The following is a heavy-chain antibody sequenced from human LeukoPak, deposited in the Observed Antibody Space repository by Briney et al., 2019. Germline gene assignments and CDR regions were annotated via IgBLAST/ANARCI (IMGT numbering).Heavy chain of an antibody. CDR3: ARGGSSSDY. CDR1: GGSISSYY. CDR2: IYYSGST. J-gene: IGHJ4*02. D-gene: IGHD6-13*01. V-gene: IGHV4-59*01. Sequence: SETLSLTCTVSGGSISSYYWSWIRQPPGKGLEWIGYIYYSGSTNYNPSLKSRVTISIDTSKNQFSLRLSSVTAADTAVYYCARGGSSSDYWGQGTLVTVSS.